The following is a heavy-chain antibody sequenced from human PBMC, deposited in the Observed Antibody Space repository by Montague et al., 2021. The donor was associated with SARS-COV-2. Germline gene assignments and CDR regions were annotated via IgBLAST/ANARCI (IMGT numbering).Heavy chain of an antibody. CDR2: ISGSSSYI. CDR3: ARGGALIRGDNNWFDP. D-gene: IGHD3-10*01. CDR1: GFTFSDYY. Sequence: SLRLSCAASGFTFSDYYLTWIRQAPGKGLEWVSYISGSSSYISCVDSVKGRFTISRDNAKNSLYLQMNSLRAEDTAVYYCARGGALIRGDNNWFDPWGQGTLVTVSS. V-gene: IGHV3-11*06. J-gene: IGHJ5*02.